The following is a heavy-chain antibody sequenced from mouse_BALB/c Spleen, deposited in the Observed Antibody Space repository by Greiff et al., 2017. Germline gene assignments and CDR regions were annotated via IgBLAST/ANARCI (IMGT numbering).Heavy chain of an antibody. V-gene: IGHV1-4*02. D-gene: IGHD5-1*01. CDR2: INPSSGYT. CDR3: ARGVRYAMDY. CDR1: GYTFTSYT. J-gene: IGHJ4*01. Sequence: QVQLQQSAAELARPGASVKMSCKASGYTFTSYTMHWVKQRPGQGLEWIGYINPSSGYTEYNQKFKDKTTLTADKSSSTAYMQLSSLTSEDSAVYYCARGVRYAMDYWGQGTSVTVSS.